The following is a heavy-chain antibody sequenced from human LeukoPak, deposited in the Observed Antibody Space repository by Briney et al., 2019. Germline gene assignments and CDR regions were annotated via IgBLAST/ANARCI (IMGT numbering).Heavy chain of an antibody. CDR1: GASINYYY. CDR2: IYYSGNT. V-gene: IGHV4-39*07. CDR3: ARVLLWFGERYYFDY. D-gene: IGHD3-10*01. J-gene: IGHJ4*02. Sequence: KPSETLSLTCTVSGASINYYYWAWIRQPAGKGLEWIGSIYYSGNTYYNPSLKSRVTVSVDTSKNQFSLNLSSVTAADTAVYYCARVLLWFGERYYFDYWGQGTLVTVSS.